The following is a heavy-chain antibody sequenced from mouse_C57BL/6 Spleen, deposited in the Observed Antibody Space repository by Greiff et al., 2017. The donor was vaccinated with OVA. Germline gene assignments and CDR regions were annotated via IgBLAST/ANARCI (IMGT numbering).Heavy chain of an antibody. CDR3: ARLRITTEYYFYY. D-gene: IGHD1-1*01. Sequence: VHVKQSGPELVKPGASVKISCKASGYSFTDYNMNWVKQSNGKSLEWIGVINPNYGTTSYNQKFKGKATLTVDQSSSTAYMQLNSLTSEDSAVYYCARLRITTEYYFYYWGQGTTLTVSS. CDR2: INPNYGTT. CDR1: GYSFTDYN. V-gene: IGHV1-39*01. J-gene: IGHJ2*01.